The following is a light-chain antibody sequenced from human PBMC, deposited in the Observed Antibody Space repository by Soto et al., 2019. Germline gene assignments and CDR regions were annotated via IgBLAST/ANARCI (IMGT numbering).Light chain of an antibody. Sequence: QAVVTQPASVSGSPGQSITISCTGTSSDVGSYNLVSWYQQHPGKAPKLMIYEGSKRPSGVSNRFSGSKSGNTASLTISGLQAEDEADYYCCSYAGSSTPNWVFGGGTKVTVL. CDR3: CSYAGSSTPNWV. J-gene: IGLJ3*02. V-gene: IGLV2-23*01. CDR2: EGS. CDR1: SSDVGSYNL.